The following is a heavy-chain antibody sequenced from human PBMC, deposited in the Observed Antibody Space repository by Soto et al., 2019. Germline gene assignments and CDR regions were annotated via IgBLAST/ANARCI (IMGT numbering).Heavy chain of an antibody. D-gene: IGHD3-22*01. J-gene: IGHJ4*02. V-gene: IGHV4-34*01. CDR2: INHSGST. CDR3: ARGGGSSGYYLDY. CDR1: GGSFSGYY. Sequence: SETLSLTCAVYGGSFSGYYWSWIRQPPGKGLEWIGEINHSGSTNYNPSLKSRVTISVDTSKNQFSLKLSSVTAADTAVYYCARGGGSSGYYLDYWGQGTLVTVSS.